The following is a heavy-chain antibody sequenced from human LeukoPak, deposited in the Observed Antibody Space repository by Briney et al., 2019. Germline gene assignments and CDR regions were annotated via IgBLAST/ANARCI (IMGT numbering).Heavy chain of an antibody. V-gene: IGHV4-39*07. J-gene: IGHJ4*02. CDR1: GGSIGSSSYY. CDR3: ARAYCGGDCYSPFDY. D-gene: IGHD2-21*02. CDR2: IYYSGST. Sequence: PSETLSLTCTVSGGSIGSSSYYWGWIRQPPGKGLEWIGSIYYSGSTYYNPSLKSRVTISVDTSKNQFSLKLSSVTAADTAVYYCARAYCGGDCYSPFDYWGQGTLVTVSS.